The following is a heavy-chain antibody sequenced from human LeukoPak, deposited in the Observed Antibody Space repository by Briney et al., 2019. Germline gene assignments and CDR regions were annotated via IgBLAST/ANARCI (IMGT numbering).Heavy chain of an antibody. J-gene: IGHJ4*02. D-gene: IGHD1-1*01. CDR3: ARATPGFGRNVERYFDY. CDR1: GYTFTSYY. Sequence: ASVKVSCKASGYTFTSYYMHWVRQAPGQGLEWMGIINPSGGSTSYAQKFQGRVTLTRDMSMSTVYMALSSLRSEDTAVYYCARATPGFGRNVERYFDYWGQGTLVTVSS. CDR2: INPSGGST. V-gene: IGHV1-46*01.